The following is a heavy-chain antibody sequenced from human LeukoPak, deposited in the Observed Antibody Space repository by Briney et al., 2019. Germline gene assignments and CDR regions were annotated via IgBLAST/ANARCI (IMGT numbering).Heavy chain of an antibody. J-gene: IGHJ2*01. Sequence: GGSMRLSCAASGFTFNNYAMDWVRQAPGTGLEWVSLISRSGATTYYADSVKGRFTISRDNSRNTLYLQMTSLRAEDTAVYYCARDPGDRWFFDLWGRGTLVTVSS. V-gene: IGHV3-23*01. CDR2: ISRSGATT. CDR1: GFTFNNYA. CDR3: ARDPGDRWFFDL. D-gene: IGHD7-27*01.